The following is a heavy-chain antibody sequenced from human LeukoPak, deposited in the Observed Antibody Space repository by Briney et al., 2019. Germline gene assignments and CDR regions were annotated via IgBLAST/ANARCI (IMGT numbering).Heavy chain of an antibody. CDR2: INHSGST. V-gene: IGHV4-34*01. D-gene: IGHD4-17*01. Sequence: SETLSLTCAVYGGSFSGYYWSWIRQPPGKGLVWIGEINHSGSTNYNPSLKSRVTISVDTSKNQFSLKLSSVTAADTAVYYCAQGPGGFDYGQFDYWGQGTLVTVSS. J-gene: IGHJ4*02. CDR1: GGSFSGYY. CDR3: AQGPGGFDYGQFDY.